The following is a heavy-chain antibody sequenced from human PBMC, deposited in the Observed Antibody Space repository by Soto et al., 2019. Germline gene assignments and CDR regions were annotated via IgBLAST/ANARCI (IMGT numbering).Heavy chain of an antibody. J-gene: IGHJ5*02. D-gene: IGHD3-10*01. Sequence: ASVKACCKAAGLSSTNNDVGWLRQSNGQGLEWMGWMNPGRGDTGYAQKFQGRVTMTRDISIATAYMELSSLRSDDTAIYYCARMETLGSLNWFDPWGQATLVTGSS. CDR3: ARMETLGSLNWFDP. CDR2: MNPGRGDT. CDR1: GLSSTNND. V-gene: IGHV1-8*01.